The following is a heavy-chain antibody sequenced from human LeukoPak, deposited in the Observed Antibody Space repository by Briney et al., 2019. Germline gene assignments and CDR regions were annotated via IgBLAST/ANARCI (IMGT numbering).Heavy chain of an antibody. V-gene: IGHV4-39*01. CDR2: IYHSLYT. CDR1: GGSVSASNHY. D-gene: IGHD6-6*01. J-gene: IGHJ6*02. Sequence: SETLSLTCTVSGGSVSASNHYWGWIRQPPGQGLEWIGMIYHSLYTYYNPSLKSRVTISLDTSKDQFSLTLTSVTAADTAIYYCARGRGIAARHYYYGVDVWGQGTTVTVSS. CDR3: ARGRGIAARHYYYGVDV.